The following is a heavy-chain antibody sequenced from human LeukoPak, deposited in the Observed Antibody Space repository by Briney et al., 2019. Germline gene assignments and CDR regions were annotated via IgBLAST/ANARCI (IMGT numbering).Heavy chain of an antibody. Sequence: ETLSLTCTVSGGSISSSSYYWSWIRQPPGKGLEWVSGISPSGVTTYYADSVQGRFTISRDNSKNTLYLQMNSLSPEDTAIYYCAKSLPLAGRRPFFFDYWGQGTLVTVSS. V-gene: IGHV3-23*01. CDR1: GGSISSSSYY. CDR2: ISPSGVTT. J-gene: IGHJ4*02. D-gene: IGHD6-19*01. CDR3: AKSLPLAGRRPFFFDY.